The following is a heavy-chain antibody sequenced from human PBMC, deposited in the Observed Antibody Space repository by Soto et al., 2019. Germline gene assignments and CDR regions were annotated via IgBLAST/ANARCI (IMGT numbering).Heavy chain of an antibody. J-gene: IGHJ4*02. CDR1: GGSFSNYI. CDR2: TIPMFATA. Sequence: QVHLVQSGAEVKKPGSSVKVSCKASGGSFSNYIFAWVRQAPGQGLEWMGGTIPMFATAQYAQKLQGRVTITADESTSTVYMDLTILTSDDAAVYYCASGLFGQQWLVGFDTWGQGTLVTVSS. CDR3: ASGLFGQQWLVGFDT. D-gene: IGHD6-19*01. V-gene: IGHV1-69*01.